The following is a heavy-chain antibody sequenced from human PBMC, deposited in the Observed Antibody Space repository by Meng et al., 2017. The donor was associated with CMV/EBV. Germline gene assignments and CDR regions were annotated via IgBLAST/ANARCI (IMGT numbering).Heavy chain of an antibody. Sequence: QVQLPQVGAGPLKPSETLALTCAGYGGSFSGYYWSWIRQPPGKGLEWIGEINHSGSTNYNPSLKSRVTISVDTSKNQFSLKLSSVTAADTAVYYCARVWDSGWDYWGQGTLVTVSS. V-gene: IGHV4-34*01. J-gene: IGHJ4*02. D-gene: IGHD3-22*01. CDR3: ARVWDSGWDY. CDR1: GGSFSGYY. CDR2: INHSGST.